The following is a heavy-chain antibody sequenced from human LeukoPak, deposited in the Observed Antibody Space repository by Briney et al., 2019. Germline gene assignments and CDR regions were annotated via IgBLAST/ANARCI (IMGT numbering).Heavy chain of an antibody. Sequence: GESLKISCKTSGYTFTDYYMHWVRQAPGQGLVWLGWINPNSGDTSYAQRFQGRVTMTRDTSISTAYMELSRLRSDDTAVYYCATPGGGGGYSGYDSALDYWGQGTLVTVSS. V-gene: IGHV1-2*02. D-gene: IGHD5-12*01. CDR1: GYTFTDYY. CDR3: ATPGGGGGYSGYDSALDY. CDR2: INPNSGDT. J-gene: IGHJ4*02.